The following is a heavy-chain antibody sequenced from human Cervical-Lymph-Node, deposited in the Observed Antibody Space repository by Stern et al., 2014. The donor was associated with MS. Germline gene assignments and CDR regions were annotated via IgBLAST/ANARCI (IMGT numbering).Heavy chain of an antibody. CDR1: GDSLTIYY. J-gene: IGHJ4*02. V-gene: IGHV5-51*01. CDR2: TYHYAPKS. Sequence: VQLVQSGAEVKKPGESLKISCKLSGDSLTIYYIAWVRQMPGKGLDRMGVTYHYAPKSPYSPSFPAQVTITADNSISTAFLPWSSLRSSDTAMYYCARHVQGFDYWGQGTLVTVSS. CDR3: ARHVQGFDY.